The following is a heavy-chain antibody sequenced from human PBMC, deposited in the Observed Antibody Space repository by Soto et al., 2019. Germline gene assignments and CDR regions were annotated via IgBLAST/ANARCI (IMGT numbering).Heavy chain of an antibody. Sequence: GGSLRLSCAASGFTFNNYGMHWVRQAPGKGLEWVAVIWYDGSNKYYADSVKGRFTISRDNSKNTLYLQMNSLRAEDTAVYYCARILGRFLEWLNGMDVWGQGTTVTVSS. V-gene: IGHV3-33*01. CDR1: GFTFNNYG. CDR3: ARILGRFLEWLNGMDV. D-gene: IGHD3-3*01. CDR2: IWYDGSNK. J-gene: IGHJ6*02.